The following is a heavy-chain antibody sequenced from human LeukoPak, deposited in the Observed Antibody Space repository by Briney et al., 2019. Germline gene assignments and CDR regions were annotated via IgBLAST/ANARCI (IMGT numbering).Heavy chain of an antibody. CDR3: ATRATDGPL. CDR1: GASISSTYW. V-gene: IGHV4-4*02. CDR2: IHDSGST. Sequence: SGTLSLTCAVSGASISSTYWSTWVRQPPGKGLEWIGEIHDSGSTNYNPSLKSRVTISVDKSKKQFSLNLTSVTAADTAVYYCATRATDGPLWGQGTLVTVSS. J-gene: IGHJ4*02. D-gene: IGHD5-24*01.